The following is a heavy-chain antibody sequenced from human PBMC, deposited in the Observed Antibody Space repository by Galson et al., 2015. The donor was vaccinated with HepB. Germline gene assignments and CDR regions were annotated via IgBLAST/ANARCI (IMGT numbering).Heavy chain of an antibody. V-gene: IGHV1-18*04. CDR2: ISAYNGNT. Sequence: SVKVSCKASGYTFTSYGISWVRQAPGQGLEWMGWISAYNGNTNYAQKLQGRVTMTTDTSTSTAYMELRSLRSEDTAVYYCARDIGPRGYDFWSGYYTPYFDYWGQGTLVTVSS. CDR1: GYTFTSYG. J-gene: IGHJ4*02. CDR3: ARDIGPRGYDFWSGYYTPYFDY. D-gene: IGHD3-3*01.